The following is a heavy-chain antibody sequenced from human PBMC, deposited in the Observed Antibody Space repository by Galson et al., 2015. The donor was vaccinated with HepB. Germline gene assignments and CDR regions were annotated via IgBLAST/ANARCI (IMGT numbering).Heavy chain of an antibody. CDR1: GFTFSNAW. CDR2: IKSRTFGGTA. V-gene: IGHV3-15*01. D-gene: IGHD1-14*01. CDR3: TATVRPEDFVDY. J-gene: IGHJ4*02. Sequence: SLRLSCAASGFTFSNAWMNWVRQAPGKGLEWVGRIKSRTFGGTADYGTPVKGRFTISRDDSKHTLSLLMSSLKTEDTAVYYCTATVRPEDFVDYWGQGSLVTVSS.